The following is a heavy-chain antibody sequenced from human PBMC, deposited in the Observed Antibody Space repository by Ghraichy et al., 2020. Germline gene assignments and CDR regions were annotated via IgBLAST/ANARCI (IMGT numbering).Heavy chain of an antibody. CDR2: INPNSGGT. J-gene: IGHJ5*02. Sequence: ASVKVSCKASGYTFTGYYMHWVRQAPGQGLEWMGWINPNSGGTNYAQKFQGRVTMTRDTSISTAYMELSRLRSDDTAVYYCARELGRTGTFRFDPWGQGTLVTVSS. V-gene: IGHV1-2*02. D-gene: IGHD3/OR15-3a*01. CDR1: GYTFTGYY. CDR3: ARELGRTGTFRFDP.